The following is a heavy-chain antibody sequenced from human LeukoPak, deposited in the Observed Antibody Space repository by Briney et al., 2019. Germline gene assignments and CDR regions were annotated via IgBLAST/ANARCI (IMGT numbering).Heavy chain of an antibody. CDR1: GFTFSSYW. CDR3: ACCSSTSCYWG. Sequence: GRSLRLSCAASGFTFSSYWMHWVRQAPGKGLVWVSRINTDGSSTSYADSVKGRFTISRDNAKNTLYLQMNSLRAEDTAVYYCACCSSTSCYWGWGQGTLVTVSS. D-gene: IGHD2-2*01. J-gene: IGHJ4*02. CDR2: INTDGSST. V-gene: IGHV3-74*01.